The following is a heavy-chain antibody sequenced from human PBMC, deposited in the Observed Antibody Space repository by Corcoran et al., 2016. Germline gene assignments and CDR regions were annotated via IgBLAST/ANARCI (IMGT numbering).Heavy chain of an antibody. Sequence: QVQLQQWGAGLLKPSETLSLTCAVYGGSFSGYYWSWIRQPPGKGLEWIGEINHSGSTNYNPSLKSRVTISVDTSKNQFSLKLRSVTAADTAVYYCAGEGMQLGLFDYWGQGTLVTVSS. D-gene: IGHD6-13*01. J-gene: IGHJ4*02. CDR1: GGSFSGYY. CDR3: AGEGMQLGLFDY. CDR2: INHSGST. V-gene: IGHV4-34*01.